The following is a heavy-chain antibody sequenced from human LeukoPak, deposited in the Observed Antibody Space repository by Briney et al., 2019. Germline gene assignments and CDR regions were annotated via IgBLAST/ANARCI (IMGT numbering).Heavy chain of an antibody. CDR2: MNPNSGVT. D-gene: IGHD3/OR15-3a*01. J-gene: IGHJ4*02. V-gene: IGHV1-2*02. CDR3: ARRYDFWSGYPTAFDY. CDR1: GYTFIGYY. Sequence: ASVKVSCKAFGYTFIGYYMHWVRQAPGQGLQWMGWMNPNSGVTNYAQKFQGRVTMTRDTSISTAYMELSGLRYDDTAVYYCARRYDFWSGYPTAFDYWGQGTLVTVSS.